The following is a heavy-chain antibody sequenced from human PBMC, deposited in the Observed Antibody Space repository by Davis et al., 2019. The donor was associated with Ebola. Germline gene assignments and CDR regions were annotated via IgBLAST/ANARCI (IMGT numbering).Heavy chain of an antibody. CDR3: AKYSSD. CDR1: GFTFSSYW. D-gene: IGHD6-19*01. Sequence: GESLKISCAASGFTFSSYWMSWVRQAPGKGLEWVANIKQDGSEKYYVDSVKGRFTISRDNAKNSLYLQMNSLRAEDTTVYYCAKYSSDWGQGTLVTVSS. CDR2: IKQDGSEK. J-gene: IGHJ4*02. V-gene: IGHV3-7*03.